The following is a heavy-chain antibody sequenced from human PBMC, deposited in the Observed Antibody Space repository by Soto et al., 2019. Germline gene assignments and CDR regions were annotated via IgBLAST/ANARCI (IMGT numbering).Heavy chain of an antibody. D-gene: IGHD3-22*01. Sequence: PGGSLRLSCAASGFTFSSYGMHWVRQAPGKGLEWVAVIWYDGSKKYYGDSVKGRFTISRDNSKNTMYLQMNSLRAEDTAVYYCARDRDYFDTSGYYYYFDYWGQGTLVTVSS. J-gene: IGHJ4*02. CDR3: ARDRDYFDTSGYYYYFDY. V-gene: IGHV3-33*01. CDR1: GFTFSSYG. CDR2: IWYDGSKK.